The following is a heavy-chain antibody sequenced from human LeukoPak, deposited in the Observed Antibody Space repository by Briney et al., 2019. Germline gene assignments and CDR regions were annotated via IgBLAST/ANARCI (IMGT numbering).Heavy chain of an antibody. D-gene: IGHD2-15*01. V-gene: IGHV3-48*03. CDR3: ARDSAGDAFDI. J-gene: IGHJ3*02. Sequence: PGGSLRLSCAASGFTFSSCEMNWVRQAPGKGLEWVSYISSSGSTIYYADSVKGRFTISRDNAKNSLYLQMNSLRAEDTAVYYCARDSAGDAFDIWGQGTMVTVSS. CDR2: ISSSGSTI. CDR1: GFTFSSCE.